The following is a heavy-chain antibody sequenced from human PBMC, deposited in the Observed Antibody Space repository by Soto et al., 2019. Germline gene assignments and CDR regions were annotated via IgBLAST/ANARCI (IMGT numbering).Heavy chain of an antibody. J-gene: IGHJ5*02. CDR1: GGSISSGGYS. D-gene: IGHD2-2*02. CDR3: ARGRCSSTSCYTRIPWFDP. CDR2: IYHSGST. Sequence: PWETLSLTCAVSGGSISSGGYSWSWIRPPPGKVLEWIGYIYHSGSTYYNPSLKSRVTISVDRSKNQFSLKLSSVTAADTAVYYCARGRCSSTSCYTRIPWFDPWGQGTLVTVSS. V-gene: IGHV4-30-2*01.